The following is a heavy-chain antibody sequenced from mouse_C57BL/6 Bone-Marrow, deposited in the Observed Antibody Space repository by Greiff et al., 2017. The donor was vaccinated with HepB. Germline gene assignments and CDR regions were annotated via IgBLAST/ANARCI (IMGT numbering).Heavy chain of an antibody. V-gene: IGHV14-1*01. Sequence: VQLKQSGAELVRPGASVKLSCTASGFNIKDYYMHWVKQRPEQGLEWIGRIDPEDGDTEYAPKFQGKATMTADTSSNTAYLQLSSLTSEDTAVYYCTTVITTVPSFAYWGQGTLVTVSA. D-gene: IGHD1-1*01. J-gene: IGHJ3*01. CDR1: GFNIKDYY. CDR3: TTVITTVPSFAY. CDR2: IDPEDGDT.